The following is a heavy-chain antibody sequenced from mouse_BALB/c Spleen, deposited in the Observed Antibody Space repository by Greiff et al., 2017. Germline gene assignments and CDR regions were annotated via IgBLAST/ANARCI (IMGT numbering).Heavy chain of an antibody. CDR3: ARLGGYDERDAMDY. V-gene: IGHV5-9-3*01. J-gene: IGHJ4*01. D-gene: IGHD2-2*01. CDR2: ISSGGSYT. CDR1: GFTFSSYA. Sequence: EVHLVESGGGLVKPGGSLKLSCAASGFTFSSYAMSWVRQTPEKRLEWVATISSGGSYTYYPDSVKGRFTISRDNAKNTLYLQMSSLRSEDTAMYYCARLGGYDERDAMDYWGQGTSVTVSS.